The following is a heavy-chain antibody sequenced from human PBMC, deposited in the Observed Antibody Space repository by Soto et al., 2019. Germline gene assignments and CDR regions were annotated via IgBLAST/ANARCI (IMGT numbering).Heavy chain of an antibody. D-gene: IGHD3-10*01. Sequence: PGESLKISCKGSGYSFTSYWISWVRQMPGKGLEWMGRIDPSDSYTNYSPSFQGHVTISADKSSSTAYLQWSSLKASDTAMYYCARLPASGSYYNKYYYYHGMDVWGQGTTVTVSS. CDR1: GYSFTSYW. CDR2: IDPSDSYT. V-gene: IGHV5-10-1*01. CDR3: ARLPASGSYYNKYYYYHGMDV. J-gene: IGHJ6*02.